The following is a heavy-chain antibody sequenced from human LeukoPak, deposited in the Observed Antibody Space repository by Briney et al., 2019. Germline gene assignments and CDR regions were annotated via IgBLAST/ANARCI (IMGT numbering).Heavy chain of an antibody. CDR2: ISYDGSNK. J-gene: IGHJ6*02. CDR1: GFTFSSYG. CDR3: AKVMVAAARYYYYGMDV. Sequence: PGGSLRLSCAASGFTFSSYGMHWVRQAPGKGLEWVAFISYDGSNKYYADSVKGRSTISRDNSKNTLYLQMNSLRAEDTAVYYCAKVMVAAARYYYYGMDVWGQGTTVTVSS. V-gene: IGHV3-30*18. D-gene: IGHD6-13*01.